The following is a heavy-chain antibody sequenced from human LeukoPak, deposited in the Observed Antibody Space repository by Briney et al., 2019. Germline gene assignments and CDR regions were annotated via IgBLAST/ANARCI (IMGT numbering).Heavy chain of an antibody. D-gene: IGHD1-26*01. CDR1: GGSIGSTTYY. J-gene: IGHJ3*02. CDR2: IYYSGST. CDR3: ARHKQSGTYYDAFDI. Sequence: SETLSLTCTISGGSIGSTTYYWGWIRQPPGKELECIGSIYYSGSTYYNPSLKSRVTISLDTSKNQFSLKLSSVTAADTAVYYCARHKQSGTYYDAFDIWGQGTMVTVSS. V-gene: IGHV4-39*01.